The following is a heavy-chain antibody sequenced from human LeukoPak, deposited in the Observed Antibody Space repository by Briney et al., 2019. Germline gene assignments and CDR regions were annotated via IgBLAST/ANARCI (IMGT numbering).Heavy chain of an antibody. J-gene: IGHJ5*02. V-gene: IGHV4-39*07. D-gene: IGHD3-16*01. CDR1: GVSISSGHYY. CDR3: ARHTIDTTLGGVPDYFDA. CDR2: VLYSGST. Sequence: SETLSLTCTVSGVSISSGHYYRAWIRQPPGRGLECIASVLYSGSTYYDPSFNGRVTLSVDTSKNQFSLRLSSVTAADTAIYYCARHTIDTTLGGVPDYFDAWGQGTPVTVSS.